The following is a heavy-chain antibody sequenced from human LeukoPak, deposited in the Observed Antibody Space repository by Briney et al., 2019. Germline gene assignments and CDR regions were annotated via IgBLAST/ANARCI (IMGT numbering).Heavy chain of an antibody. Sequence: GGSLRLSCAASGFTFSSYWMSWVRQAPGKGLEWVANIKQDGSEKYYVDSVKGRFTISRDNAKNSLYLQMNSLRAEDTAVYYRARGFITMIVGGGAAFDYWGQGTLVTVSS. CDR3: ARGFITMIVGGGAAFDY. CDR2: IKQDGSEK. CDR1: GFTFSSYW. V-gene: IGHV3-7*01. D-gene: IGHD3-22*01. J-gene: IGHJ4*02.